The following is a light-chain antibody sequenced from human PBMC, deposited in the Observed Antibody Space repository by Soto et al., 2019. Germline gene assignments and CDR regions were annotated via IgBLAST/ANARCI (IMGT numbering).Light chain of an antibody. Sequence: QSVVTQPPSVSAAPGQTVTISCSGSSSNIGKNYVSWYQQLPVTAPKLLIYDINKQPSGIPDRFSGSKSGTSATLGITGLQTGDEADYYCGTWDSSLSAHVFGTGTKVTVL. CDR3: GTWDSSLSAHV. CDR2: DIN. J-gene: IGLJ1*01. CDR1: SSNIGKNY. V-gene: IGLV1-51*01.